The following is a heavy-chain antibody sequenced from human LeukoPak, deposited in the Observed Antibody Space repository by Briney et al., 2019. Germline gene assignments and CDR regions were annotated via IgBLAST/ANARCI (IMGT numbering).Heavy chain of an antibody. D-gene: IGHD6-13*01. CDR3: AKGSLGSWYYFDY. J-gene: IGHJ4*02. Sequence: RPGGSLRLSCAASGFTFSNYAMSWVRQAPGKGLEWVSAIDSGGGTYYADSVKGRFTIFRDNSKNTLYLQMNSLRAEDTAVYYCAKGSLGSWYYFDYWGQGTLVTVSS. CDR1: GFTFSNYA. CDR2: IDSGGGT. V-gene: IGHV3-23*01.